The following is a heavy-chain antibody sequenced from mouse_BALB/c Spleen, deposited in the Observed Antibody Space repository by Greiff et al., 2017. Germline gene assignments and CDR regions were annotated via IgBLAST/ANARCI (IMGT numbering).Heavy chain of an antibody. D-gene: IGHD1-1*01. CDR2: IDPENGNT. CDR3: ARGRRFTAGCDD. V-gene: IGHV14-1*02. CDR1: GFNIKDYY. Sequence: VQLQQSGAELVRPGALVKLSCKASGFNIKDYYMHWVKQRPEQGLEWIGWIDPENGNTIYDPKFQGKASITADTSSNTAYLQLSSLTSEDTAVYYCARGRRFTAGCDDWGQGTTLTVSS. J-gene: IGHJ2*01.